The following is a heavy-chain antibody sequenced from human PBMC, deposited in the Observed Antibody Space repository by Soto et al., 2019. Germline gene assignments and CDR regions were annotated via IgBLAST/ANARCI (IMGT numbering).Heavy chain of an antibody. CDR3: AKGKFGSYRPYYFDY. CDR2: IRSKANSYAT. CDR1: GFTFSGSA. D-gene: IGHD4-4*01. V-gene: IGHV3-73*01. Sequence: PGGSLRLSCAASGFTFSGSAMHWVLQASGKGLEWVGRIRSKANSYATAYAASVKGRFTISRDDSKNTAYLQMNSLKTEDTAVYYCAKGKFGSYRPYYFDYWGQGTLVTVSS. J-gene: IGHJ4*02.